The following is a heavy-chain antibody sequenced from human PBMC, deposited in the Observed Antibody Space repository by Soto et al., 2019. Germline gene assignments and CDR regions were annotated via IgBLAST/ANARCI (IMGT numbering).Heavy chain of an antibody. Sequence: QGQLVESGGGVVQPGRSLRLSCAASGFTFSSYGMHWVRQAPGKGLEWVAVISYDGSNKYYADSVKGRFTISRDNSKNTLYLQMNSLRAEDTAVYYCAKETSGYYRNDAFDIWGQGTMVTVSS. CDR2: ISYDGSNK. CDR1: GFTFSSYG. J-gene: IGHJ3*02. V-gene: IGHV3-30*18. D-gene: IGHD3-22*01. CDR3: AKETSGYYRNDAFDI.